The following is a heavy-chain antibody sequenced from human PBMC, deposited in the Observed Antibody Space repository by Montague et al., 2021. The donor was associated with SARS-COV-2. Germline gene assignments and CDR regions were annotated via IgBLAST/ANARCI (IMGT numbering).Heavy chain of an antibody. CDR1: GDSVSSNSAT. CDR3: TSGREGNYNVMDV. Sequence: CAISGDSVSSNSATWNWVRQSPSRGLEWLGRTYYRSKWYNDYAVXVRGRVTINPDTSKNQFSLQLNSATPEDTAIYYCTSGREGNYNVMDVWGQGTTATVSS. D-gene: IGHD1-1*01. CDR2: TYYRSKWYN. V-gene: IGHV6-1*01. J-gene: IGHJ6*02.